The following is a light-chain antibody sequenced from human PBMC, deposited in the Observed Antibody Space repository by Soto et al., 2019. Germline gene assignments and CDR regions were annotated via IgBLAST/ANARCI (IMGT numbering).Light chain of an antibody. CDR3: QQDSRSPYT. CDR2: GAS. Sequence: EIVLTQSPGTLSLSPGERATLSCRASQSVSSSYLAWYQQKPGQAPRLLIYGASSRATGIPDRFSGSGSGTDFTLTISRLEPEDVAVYYCQQDSRSPYTFGQGTKLEIK. V-gene: IGKV3-20*01. J-gene: IGKJ2*01. CDR1: QSVSSSY.